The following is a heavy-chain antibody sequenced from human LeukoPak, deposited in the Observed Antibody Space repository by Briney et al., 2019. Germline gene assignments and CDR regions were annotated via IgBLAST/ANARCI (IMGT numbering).Heavy chain of an antibody. D-gene: IGHD6-19*01. J-gene: IGHJ5*02. Sequence: SETLSLTCTVSGGSISSYYWSWIRQPPGKGLEWTGYIYYSGSTNYNPSLKSRVTISVDTSKNQFSLKLSSVTAADTAVYYCAREGFRRYSSGWYNWFGPWGQGTLVTVSS. V-gene: IGHV4-59*01. CDR1: GGSISSYY. CDR2: IYYSGST. CDR3: AREGFRRYSSGWYNWFGP.